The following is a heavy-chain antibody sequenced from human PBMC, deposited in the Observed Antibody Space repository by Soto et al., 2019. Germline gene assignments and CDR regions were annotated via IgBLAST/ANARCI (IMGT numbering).Heavy chain of an antibody. D-gene: IGHD5-18*01. CDR2: IIPIFGTA. J-gene: IGHJ4*02. V-gene: IGHV1-69*12. CDR1: GGTLSSNG. CDR3: ATGGRGYSSAPRFYFEF. Sequence: QLGQAWAGGEKPGSFVKGTLQGSGGTLSSNGISWVRKAPGQGLEWMGGIIPIFGTAHYAQKFQGRVTITADESTSTASMELSSLKSEDTAVYYCATGGRGYSSAPRFYFEFWGQGTLVTVSS.